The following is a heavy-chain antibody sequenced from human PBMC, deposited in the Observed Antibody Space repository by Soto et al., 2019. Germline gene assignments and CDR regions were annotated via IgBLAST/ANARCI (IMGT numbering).Heavy chain of an antibody. J-gene: IGHJ4*02. V-gene: IGHV4-39*01. CDR2: VYYRGRR. D-gene: IGHD4-17*01. CDR3: VSQRTTVPTQAYFDY. CDR1: GGSVTNSSYY. Sequence: SETLSLTCTVSGGSVTNSSYYWGWIRQSPGKGLEWIGSVYYRGRRYSKSSVKSRVTISVDTSKNRFSLSLNSVTASDTAVYFCVSQRTTVPTQAYFDYWGPGALVTVSS.